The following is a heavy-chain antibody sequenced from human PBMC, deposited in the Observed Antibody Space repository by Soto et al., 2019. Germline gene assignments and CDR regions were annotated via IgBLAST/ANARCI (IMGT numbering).Heavy chain of an antibody. CDR1: GGSFSGYY. D-gene: IGHD2-15*01. CDR2: INHGGST. CDR3: ARATFPPSGYCSGGSCKLIGYYYGMDV. V-gene: IGHV4-34*01. J-gene: IGHJ6*02. Sequence: SETLSLTCAVYGGSFSGYYWSWIRQPPGKGLEWIGEINHGGSTNYNPSLKSRVTISVDTSKNQFSLKLSSVTAADTAVYYCARATFPPSGYCSGGSCKLIGYYYGMDVWGQGTTVTVSS.